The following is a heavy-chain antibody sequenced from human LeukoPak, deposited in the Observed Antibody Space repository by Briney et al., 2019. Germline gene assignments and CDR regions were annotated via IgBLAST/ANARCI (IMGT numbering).Heavy chain of an antibody. D-gene: IGHD4-17*01. CDR1: GGSISSGNYY. CDR2: IYTSGST. V-gene: IGHV4-61*02. J-gene: IGHJ3*02. Sequence: SETLSLTCSVSGGSISSGNYYWSWIRQAAGKELEWIGLIYTSGSTNYNPSLKSRVTISVDTSKNQFSLKLSSVTAADTAVYYCARDNYGVRAFDIWGQGTMVTVSS. CDR3: ARDNYGVRAFDI.